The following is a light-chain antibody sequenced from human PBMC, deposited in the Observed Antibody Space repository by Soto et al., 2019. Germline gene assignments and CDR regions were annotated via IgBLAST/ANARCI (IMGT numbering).Light chain of an antibody. CDR3: QHYNRWLWT. J-gene: IGKJ1*01. V-gene: IGKV3-15*01. CDR2: GAS. CDR1: QSVGIN. Sequence: EIVMTQSPDTLSVSPGERATLSCRASQSVGINLAWYQQKPGQVPRLLIYGASTRATGVPARFSGSGSRTEFTLTISSLQSEDFAVYYCQHYNRWLWTFGQGTNVEIK.